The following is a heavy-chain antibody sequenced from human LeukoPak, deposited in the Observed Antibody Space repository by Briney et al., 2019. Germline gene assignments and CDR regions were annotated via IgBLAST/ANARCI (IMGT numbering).Heavy chain of an antibody. D-gene: IGHD1-1*01. CDR1: GGSISSYY. CDR3: AGHGNNWNDLVY. V-gene: IGHV4-59*08. J-gene: IGHJ4*02. Sequence: SETLSLTCTVSGGSISSYYWSWIRQPPGKGLEWIGYIYYSGSTNYNPSLKSRVTISVDTSKNQFSLKLSSVTAADTAVYYCAGHGNNWNDLVYWGQGTLVTVSS. CDR2: IYYSGST.